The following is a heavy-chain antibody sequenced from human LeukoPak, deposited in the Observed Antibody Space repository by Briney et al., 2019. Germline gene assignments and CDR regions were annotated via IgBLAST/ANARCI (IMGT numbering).Heavy chain of an antibody. CDR3: AKETYDYVWGSYPHYYMDV. V-gene: IGHV3-23*01. CDR1: GFTFSSYG. Sequence: GGTLRLSCAASGFTFSSYGMSWVRQAPGKGLEWVSAISGSGGSTYYADSVKGRFTISRDNSKNTLYLQMNSLRAEDTAVYYCAKETYDYVWGSYPHYYMDVWGKGTTVTVSS. D-gene: IGHD3-16*02. CDR2: ISGSGGST. J-gene: IGHJ6*03.